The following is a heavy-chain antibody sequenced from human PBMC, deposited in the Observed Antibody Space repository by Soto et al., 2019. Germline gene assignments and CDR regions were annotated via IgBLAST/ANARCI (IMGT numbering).Heavy chain of an antibody. CDR3: AREGVGYSSSWRADY. CDR1: GGTFSSYA. CDR2: IIPIFGTA. Sequence: QVQLVQSGAEVKKPGSSVKVSCTASGGTFSSYAISWVRQAPGQGLEWMGGIIPIFGTANYAQKFQGRVRITAVESTSTAYMELSSLRSEDRAVYYCAREGVGYSSSWRADYWGEGTLVPVSS. V-gene: IGHV1-69*01. D-gene: IGHD6-6*01. J-gene: IGHJ4*02.